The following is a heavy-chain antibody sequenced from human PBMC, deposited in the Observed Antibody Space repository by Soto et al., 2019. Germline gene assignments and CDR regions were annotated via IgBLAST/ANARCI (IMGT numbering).Heavy chain of an antibody. J-gene: IGHJ4*02. CDR3: ARRSPGGASPYSSCLDY. D-gene: IGHD6-6*01. Sequence: GGSLRLSCAASGFTFSSYGMHWVRQAPGKGLEWVAVIWYDGSNKYYADSVKGRFTISRNNSKNTLYLKMNSLRAEDTAVYYCARRSPGGASPYSSCLDYWGQGTLVTVSS. CDR2: IWYDGSNK. V-gene: IGHV3-33*01. CDR1: GFTFSSYG.